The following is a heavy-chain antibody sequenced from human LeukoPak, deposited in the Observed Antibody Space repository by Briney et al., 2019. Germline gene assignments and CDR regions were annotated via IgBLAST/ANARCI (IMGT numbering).Heavy chain of an antibody. CDR1: GFTVSSNF. CDR2: IYSGGNT. CDR3: AELGITMIGGV. J-gene: IGHJ6*04. Sequence: GGSLRLSCAASGFTVSSNFMSWVRQAPGRGLEWVSVIYSGGNTFYADSAKGRFTISRDNAKNSLYLQMNSLRAEDTAVYYCAELGITMIGGVWGKGTTVTISS. D-gene: IGHD3-10*02. V-gene: IGHV3-53*01.